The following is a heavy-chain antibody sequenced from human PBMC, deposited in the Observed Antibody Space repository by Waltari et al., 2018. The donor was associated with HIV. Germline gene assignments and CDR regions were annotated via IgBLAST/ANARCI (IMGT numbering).Heavy chain of an antibody. CDR2: IGPGTDDI. J-gene: IGHJ4*02. D-gene: IGHD2-8*02. Sequence: EVRLLESDGGVVQPGGSLRLSCAASGFVFNAFSMIWVRQTPGAGLEWVSYIGPGTDDIYYADSINGRFTISRDSAKNSIFMEMKNLRPADTAVYFCARGPAGGTKRPTYFDLWGQGILVTVSS. CDR1: GFVFNAFS. V-gene: IGHV3-48*01. CDR3: ARGPAGGTKRPTYFDL.